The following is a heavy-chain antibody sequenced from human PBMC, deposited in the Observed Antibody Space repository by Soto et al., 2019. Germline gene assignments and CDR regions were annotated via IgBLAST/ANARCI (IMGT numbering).Heavy chain of an antibody. Sequence: ASETLSLTCTVSGGSISSYYWSWIRQPPGKGLEWIGYIYYSGSTNYNPSLKSRVTISVDTSKNQFSLKLSSVTAEDTAVYYCARVDILTGYYHFDYWGQGTLVTVSS. CDR3: ARVDILTGYYHFDY. V-gene: IGHV4-59*01. J-gene: IGHJ4*02. CDR2: IYYSGST. D-gene: IGHD3-9*01. CDR1: GGSISSYY.